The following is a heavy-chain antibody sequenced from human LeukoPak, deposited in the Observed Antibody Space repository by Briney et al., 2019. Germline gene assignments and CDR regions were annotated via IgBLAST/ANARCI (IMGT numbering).Heavy chain of an antibody. CDR2: INHSGST. Sequence: SETLSLTCAVYGGSFSGYYWSWMRQPPGKGLEWIGEINHSGSTNYNPSLKSRVTISVDTSKNQFSLKLSSVTAADTAVYYCARGQGSSRSSYYYYYYYMDVWGKGTTVTVSS. V-gene: IGHV4-34*01. CDR1: GGSFSGYY. CDR3: ARGQGSSRSSYYYYYYYMDV. D-gene: IGHD6-13*01. J-gene: IGHJ6*03.